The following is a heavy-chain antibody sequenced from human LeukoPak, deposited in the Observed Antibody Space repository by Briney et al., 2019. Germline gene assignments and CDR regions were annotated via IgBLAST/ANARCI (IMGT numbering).Heavy chain of an antibody. J-gene: IGHJ4*02. D-gene: IGHD3-16*01. Sequence: GSSVKVSCKASGGTFSSYAISWVRQAPGQGLEWMGRIIPILGIANYAQKFQGRVTMTTDTSTSTAYMELRSLRSDDTAVYYCARDATYDYIYRYWGQGTLVTVSS. CDR1: GGTFSSYA. CDR2: IIPILGIA. CDR3: ARDATYDYIYRY. V-gene: IGHV1-69*04.